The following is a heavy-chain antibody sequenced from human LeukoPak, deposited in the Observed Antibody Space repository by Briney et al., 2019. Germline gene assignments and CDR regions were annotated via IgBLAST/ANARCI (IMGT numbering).Heavy chain of an antibody. J-gene: IGHJ4*02. V-gene: IGHV3-11*01. CDR3: ARVLSSVHDY. CDR1: GFTFSDYY. Sequence: GGSLRLSCAASGFTFSDYYMSWIRQAPGKGLGWVSYISSSGSTIYYADSVKGRFTTSRDNAKTSLHLQMNSLRAEDTAVYYCARVLSSVHDYWGQGTLVTVSS. CDR2: ISSSGSTI.